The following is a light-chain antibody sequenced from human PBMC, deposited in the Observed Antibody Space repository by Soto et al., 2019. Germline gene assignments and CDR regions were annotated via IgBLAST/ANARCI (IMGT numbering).Light chain of an antibody. Sequence: DIQMTQSPSTLSASVGDRVTITCRASQSISSWLAWYQQKPGKAPKLLIYDASSLESGVPSRFSGSGSGTDFTLTISCLQSEDFATYYCQQYYSFPRTFGQGTKVEIK. CDR1: QSISSW. J-gene: IGKJ1*01. V-gene: IGKV1-5*01. CDR3: QQYYSFPRT. CDR2: DAS.